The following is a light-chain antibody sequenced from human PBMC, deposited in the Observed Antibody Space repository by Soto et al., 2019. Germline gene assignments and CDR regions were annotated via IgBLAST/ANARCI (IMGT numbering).Light chain of an antibody. CDR2: EVT. V-gene: IGLV2-8*01. Sequence: QSVLTQPPSASGSPGQSVTISCTGTSSDVGGYNFVSWYLQHPGKAPKLMIYEVTKRPSGVPYRFSVSKSGNTASLTVSGLQAEDEADYYCSSYAAGHNYFVFDGGTKLTVL. CDR3: SSYAAGHNYFV. J-gene: IGLJ2*01. CDR1: SSDVGGYNF.